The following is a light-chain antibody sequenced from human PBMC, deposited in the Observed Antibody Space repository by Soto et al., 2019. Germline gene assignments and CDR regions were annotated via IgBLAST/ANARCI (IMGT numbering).Light chain of an antibody. CDR3: QQSYSTTWT. CDR1: QDISSY. Sequence: IQLTQSPSSLSASVGDRVTITCRASQDISSYLGWYQQKPGKAPKLQIYAASTLQSGVPSRFSGSGSETDFTLTISSLQPEDFATYSCQQSYSTTWTFGQGTKVDIK. CDR2: AAS. V-gene: IGKV1-39*01. J-gene: IGKJ1*01.